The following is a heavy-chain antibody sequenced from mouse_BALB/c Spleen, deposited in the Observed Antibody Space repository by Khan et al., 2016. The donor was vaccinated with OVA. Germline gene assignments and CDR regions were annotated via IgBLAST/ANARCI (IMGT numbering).Heavy chain of an antibody. CDR1: GYIFTNYG. V-gene: IGHV9-3-1*01. CDR3: ARTLYGSGYDYAMDY. Sequence: QIQLVQSGPELKKPGETVKISCKASGYIFTNYGMTWVKQAPGKGLKWMGWINTYTGEPTYADDFKGRFAFSLETSANTAYLQINNLKKEDTATYSCARTLYGSGYDYAMDYWGQGTSVTVSS. CDR2: INTYTGEP. J-gene: IGHJ4*01. D-gene: IGHD1-1*01.